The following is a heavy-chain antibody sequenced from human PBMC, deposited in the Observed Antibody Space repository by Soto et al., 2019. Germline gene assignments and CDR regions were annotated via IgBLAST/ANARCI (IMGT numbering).Heavy chain of an antibody. CDR3: TRLDYVRIEPAFGY. D-gene: IGHD3-10*02. CDR2: IRSKPNTYAT. J-gene: IGHJ4*02. CDR1: GFSFSGSG. V-gene: IGHV3-73*01. Sequence: GGSLRLSCAASGFSFSGSGIHWVRQASGKGLEWIGRIRSKPNTYATAYVASVKGRFTISRDDSKNTAYLQMNSLKTEDTAVYYCTRLDYVRIEPAFGYWGQGTLVTVSS.